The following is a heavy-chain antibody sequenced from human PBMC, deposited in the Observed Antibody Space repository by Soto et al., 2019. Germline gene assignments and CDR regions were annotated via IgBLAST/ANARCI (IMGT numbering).Heavy chain of an antibody. CDR2: IKHDVSEK. Sequence: EVQLVESGGGLVQPGGSLRLSCATSGFIFSSYWMNWVRQAPGKGLEWVATIKHDVSEKYYVDSVKGRFTISRDNAKNSLYLQMNSLRAEDTAVYYFARDPFSLSAVRADYWGQGTLVTVSS. CDR3: ARDPFSLSAVRADY. D-gene: IGHD3-16*01. J-gene: IGHJ4*02. CDR1: GFIFSSYW. V-gene: IGHV3-7*01.